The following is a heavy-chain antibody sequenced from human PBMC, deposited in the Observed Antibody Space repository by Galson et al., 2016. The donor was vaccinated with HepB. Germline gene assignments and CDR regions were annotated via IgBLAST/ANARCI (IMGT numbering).Heavy chain of an antibody. Sequence: SLRLSCAGSGFDFRNHDIHWVRQAPGKGLEWVAVISYDGNQKEYVDSVEGRFIISRDDSKNTVYLQINSLRTDDTGMFYCATGTTDYWGQGTLVTVSS. D-gene: IGHD1-1*01. V-gene: IGHV3-30*03. CDR2: ISYDGNQK. J-gene: IGHJ4*02. CDR1: GFDFRNHD. CDR3: ATGTTDY.